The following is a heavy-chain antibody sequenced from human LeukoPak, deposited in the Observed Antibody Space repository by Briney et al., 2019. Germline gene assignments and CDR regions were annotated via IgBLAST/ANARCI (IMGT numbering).Heavy chain of an antibody. CDR1: GYSITSGYY. V-gene: IGHV4-38-2*02. D-gene: IGHD6-19*01. J-gene: IGHJ4*02. Sequence: SETLSLTCSVSGYSITSGYYWGWIRQPPGKGLEWIGRINYSGSTYYNPSLKSRVTISVDTSKNQFSLKLSSVTAADTAVYYCASSTVAGNFDYWGQGTLVTVSS. CDR3: ASSTVAGNFDY. CDR2: INYSGST.